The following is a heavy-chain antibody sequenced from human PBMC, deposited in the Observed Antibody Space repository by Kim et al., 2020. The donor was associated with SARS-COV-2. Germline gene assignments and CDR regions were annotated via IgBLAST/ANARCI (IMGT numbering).Heavy chain of an antibody. V-gene: IGHV4-34*01. J-gene: IGHJ5*02. CDR1: GGSFSGYY. Sequence: SETLSLTCAVYGGSFSGYYWSWIRQPPGKGLEWIGEINHSGSTNYNPSLKSRVTISVDTSKNQFSLKLSSVTAADTTVYYCARGNREIVVVPAADGGWFDPWGQGTLVTVSS. D-gene: IGHD2-2*01. CDR2: INHSGST. CDR3: ARGNREIVVVPAADGGWFDP.